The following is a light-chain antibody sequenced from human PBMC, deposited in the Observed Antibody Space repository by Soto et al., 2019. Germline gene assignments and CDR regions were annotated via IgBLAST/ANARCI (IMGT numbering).Light chain of an antibody. CDR2: ETS. V-gene: IGKV3-15*01. J-gene: IGKJ4*01. Sequence: EIVMTQSPATLSVSPGERATLSCRASQSVYSNLAWYQQKPGQAPGLLIYETSTRATGIPPRVSGSGSGTEFTLTVSRLQSEGFAVYYCQQYNSWPLTFGLGTKVEIK. CDR1: QSVYSN. CDR3: QQYNSWPLT.